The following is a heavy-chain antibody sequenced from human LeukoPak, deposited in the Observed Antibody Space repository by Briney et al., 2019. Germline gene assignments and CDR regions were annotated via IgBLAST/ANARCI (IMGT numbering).Heavy chain of an antibody. CDR3: AKRNRWEVYFDY. Sequence: GGSLRLSCAASGFTFSSYWMSWVRQAPGKGLEWVAVISYDGSNKYYTDSVKGRFSISRDNSKNTLYLQMNSLRAEDTAVYYCAKRNRWEVYFDYWGRGTLVTVSS. CDR2: ISYDGSNK. CDR1: GFTFSSYW. D-gene: IGHD1-26*01. V-gene: IGHV3-30*18. J-gene: IGHJ4*02.